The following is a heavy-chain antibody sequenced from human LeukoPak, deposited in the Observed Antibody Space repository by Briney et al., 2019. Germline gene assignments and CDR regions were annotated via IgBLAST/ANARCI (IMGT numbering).Heavy chain of an antibody. D-gene: IGHD2-15*01. V-gene: IGHV4-59*01. J-gene: IGHJ5*02. CDR2: IYYTGST. Sequence: KPSETLSPTCGVSGGAITNYYWNWIRQAPGKGLEWLGYIYYTGSTTYNPSVKSRITISLDTSKKQISLKLRSVTAADTAVYYCAREGGLYCSGGSCYPNWFDPWGQGTLVTVSS. CDR3: AREGGLYCSGGSCYPNWFDP. CDR1: GGAITNYY.